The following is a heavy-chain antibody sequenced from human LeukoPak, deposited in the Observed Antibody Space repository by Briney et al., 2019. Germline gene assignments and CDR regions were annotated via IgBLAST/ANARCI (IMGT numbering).Heavy chain of an antibody. Sequence: SETLSLTCTVSGGSVSSGSYYWSWIRQPPGKGLEWIGYIYHSGSTYYNPSLKSRVTISVDRSKNQFSLKLSSVTAADTAVYYCASSYCGGDCYSLYYFDYWGQGTLVTVSS. CDR3: ASSYCGGDCYSLYYFDY. V-gene: IGHV4-30-2*01. CDR2: IYHSGST. D-gene: IGHD2-21*02. J-gene: IGHJ4*02. CDR1: GGSVSSGSYY.